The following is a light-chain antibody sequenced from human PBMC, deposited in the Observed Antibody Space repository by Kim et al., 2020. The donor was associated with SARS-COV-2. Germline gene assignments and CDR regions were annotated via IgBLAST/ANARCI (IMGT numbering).Light chain of an antibody. CDR1: ESVSSSR. CDR2: GAS. V-gene: IGKV3-20*01. J-gene: IGKJ2*01. CDR3: QQYGSSPYT. Sequence: LFPGERATLSCRASESVSSSRLVWYQQKVGQAPRLLMYGASTRATDIPDRFSGSGSGTDFTLTISRLEPEDFAVYYCQQYGSSPYTFGQGTKLEIK.